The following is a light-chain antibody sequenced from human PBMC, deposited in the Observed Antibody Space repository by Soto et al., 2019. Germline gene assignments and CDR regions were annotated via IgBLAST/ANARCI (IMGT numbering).Light chain of an antibody. J-gene: IGLJ1*01. CDR2: EVS. CDR1: SSDVGGYNF. V-gene: IGLV2-14*01. CDR3: SSYTSSTPLGYV. Sequence: QSVLTQPASVSGCPGQSITISCTGTSSDVGGYNFVSWYQQHPGKAPKLMIYEVSNRPSGVSNRFSGSKSGNTASLTISGLQAEDEADYYCSSYTSSTPLGYVFGTGTKVTVL.